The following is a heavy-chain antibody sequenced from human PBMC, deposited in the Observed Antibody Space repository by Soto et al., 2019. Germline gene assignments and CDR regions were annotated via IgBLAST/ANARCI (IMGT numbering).Heavy chain of an antibody. D-gene: IGHD5-12*01. V-gene: IGHV3-30-3*01. Sequence: ESGGGVVQPGRSLRLSCAASGFIFSGYAMHWVRQAPGKGLERVAVISYDGNTKYYADSVKGRFTVSRDNSKNTLYVQMTNLSAEDTAMYYWAKETSAYEIDYWGQGTLVTVSS. CDR3: AKETSAYEIDY. J-gene: IGHJ4*02. CDR1: GFIFSGYA. CDR2: ISYDGNTK.